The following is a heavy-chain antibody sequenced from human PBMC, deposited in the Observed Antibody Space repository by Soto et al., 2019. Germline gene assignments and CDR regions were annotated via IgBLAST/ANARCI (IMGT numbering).Heavy chain of an antibody. CDR2: IIPVYGTP. CDR1: GGTFSNYA. CDR3: SIVTAYGMDV. J-gene: IGHJ6*02. V-gene: IGHV1-69*01. Sequence: QVQLEQSGAEVKKPGSSLKVSCKATGGTFSNYAISWVRQAPGQGLEWMAGIIPVYGTPNYAQRFQDRVTISADESTTTAYMEVHSLRSEDTAIYYCSIVTAYGMDVWGPGTTVIVSS. D-gene: IGHD2-15*01.